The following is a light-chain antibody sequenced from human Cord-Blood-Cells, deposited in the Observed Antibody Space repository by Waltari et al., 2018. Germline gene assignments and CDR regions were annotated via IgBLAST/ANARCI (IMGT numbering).Light chain of an antibody. CDR2: AAS. V-gene: IGKV1-39*01. J-gene: IGKJ5*01. Sequence: DIQMTQSPSSLSASVGDRVTITCRASQSISSYLNWYQQKPGKAPKLLIYAASSLQSGVPSMFSGSGSGTDFTLTISSLQPEYFATYYCQQSYSTPITFGQGTRLEIK. CDR3: QQSYSTPIT. CDR1: QSISSY.